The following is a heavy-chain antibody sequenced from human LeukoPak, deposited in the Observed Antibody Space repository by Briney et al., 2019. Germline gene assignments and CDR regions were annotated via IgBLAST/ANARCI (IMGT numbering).Heavy chain of an antibody. CDR1: GGSISSSSYY. D-gene: IGHD3-3*01. Sequence: SETLSLTCTVSGGSISSSSYYWGWIRQPPGKGLEWIGSVYYTGASYYNPSLKSRVTISVDTSKNQFSLKLSSVTAADTAVYYCARCQGRDFWSGNRLGYYYYYYMDVWGKGTTVTVSS. CDR2: VYYTGAS. CDR3: ARCQGRDFWSGNRLGYYYYYYMDV. J-gene: IGHJ6*03. V-gene: IGHV4-39*07.